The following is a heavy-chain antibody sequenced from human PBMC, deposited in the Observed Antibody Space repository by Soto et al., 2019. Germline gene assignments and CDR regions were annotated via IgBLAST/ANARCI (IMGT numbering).Heavy chain of an antibody. V-gene: IGHV1-69*01. CDR3: ARRKYYYGSGGGISYYGMDV. D-gene: IGHD3-10*01. CDR2: IIPIFGTA. Sequence: GTPVKVSCEASGGGFSIYDISWVRQAHGQGLEWMGGIIPIFGTANYAQKFQGRVTITADESTSTAYMELSSLRSEDTAVYYCARRKYYYGSGGGISYYGMDVWGQGTTVTVSS. CDR1: GGGFSIYD. J-gene: IGHJ6*02.